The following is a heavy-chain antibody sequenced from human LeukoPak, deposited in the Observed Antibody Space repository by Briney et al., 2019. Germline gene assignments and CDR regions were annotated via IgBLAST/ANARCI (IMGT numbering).Heavy chain of an antibody. J-gene: IGHJ4*02. Sequence: GGPLRLSCAASRFTFSSYGMHWVRQAPGKGLEWVAVISYDGSNKYYADSVKGRFTISRDNSKNTLYLQMNSLRAEDTAVYYCAKVGHSYVTDYWGQGTLVTVSS. D-gene: IGHD5-18*01. V-gene: IGHV3-30*18. CDR2: ISYDGSNK. CDR3: AKVGHSYVTDY. CDR1: RFTFSSYG.